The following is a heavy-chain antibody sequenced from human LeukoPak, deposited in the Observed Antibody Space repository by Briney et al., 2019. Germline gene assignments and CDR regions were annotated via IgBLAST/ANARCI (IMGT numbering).Heavy chain of an antibody. V-gene: IGHV3-23*01. CDR1: GFTFSSYA. CDR3: AKDTYYDILTGYYIFDY. D-gene: IGHD3-9*01. J-gene: IGHJ4*02. CDR2: ISGSGGST. Sequence: GGSLRLSCAASGFTFSSYAMSWVRQAPGKGLEWVSAISGSGGSTYYADSVKGRFTISRDNSKNTLYLQTNSLRAEDTAVYYCAKDTYYDILTGYYIFDYWGQGTLVTVSS.